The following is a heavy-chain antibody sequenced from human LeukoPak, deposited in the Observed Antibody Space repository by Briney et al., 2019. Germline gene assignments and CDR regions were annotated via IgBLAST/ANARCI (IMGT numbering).Heavy chain of an antibody. D-gene: IGHD2-2*01. Sequence: GGSLRLSCAASGFTFSSYWMSWVRQAPGKGLEWVANIKQDGSEKYYVDSVKGRFTISRDNAKNSLYLQMNSLRAEDTAVYYCARDECSSTSCLGGYYYYGMDVWGQGTTVTVSS. CDR1: GFTFSSYW. J-gene: IGHJ6*02. V-gene: IGHV3-7*03. CDR3: ARDECSSTSCLGGYYYYGMDV. CDR2: IKQDGSEK.